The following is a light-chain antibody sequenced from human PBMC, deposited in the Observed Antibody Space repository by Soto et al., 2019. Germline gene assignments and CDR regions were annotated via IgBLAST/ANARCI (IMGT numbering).Light chain of an antibody. V-gene: IGKV1-39*01. Sequence: DIQMTQSPSSLSASVGDRVTITCRASQSISSYLNWYQQKPGKAPKLLIYAASSLQSGVPSRFSGSGSGTEFTLTISSLQPDDFATYYCQQYNTYSTFGQGTRLET. CDR2: AAS. CDR3: QQYNTYST. CDR1: QSISSY. J-gene: IGKJ5*01.